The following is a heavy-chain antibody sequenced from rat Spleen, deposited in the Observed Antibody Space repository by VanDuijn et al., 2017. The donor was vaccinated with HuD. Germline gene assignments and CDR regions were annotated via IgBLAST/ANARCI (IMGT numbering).Heavy chain of an antibody. CDR2: ISYDDKNT. J-gene: IGHJ4*01. V-gene: IGHV5-7*01. D-gene: IGHD4-3*01. CDR1: EFTFSNYY. Sequence: EVQLVESGGGLVQPGRSLKLSCAASEFTFSNYYMAWVRQAPKKGLEWVALISYDDKNTYYRDSVKGRFTISRDNARSTLNLQMDSLKSEDTATYDCATKSKLGYGVMDAWGQGASVTVSS. CDR3: ATKSKLGYGVMDA.